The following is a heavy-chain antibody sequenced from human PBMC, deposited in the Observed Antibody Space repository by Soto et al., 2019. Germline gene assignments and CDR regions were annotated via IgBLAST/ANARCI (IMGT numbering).Heavy chain of an antibody. CDR1: GGSIRGYY. CDR3: ARLYYVSGRPLMDV. D-gene: IGHD3-10*01. CDR2: IYYSGST. Sequence: SETLSLTCAFSGGSIRGYYWSWILQPPGKGLEWIGYIYYSGSTKYNPSLKSRVTISVDTSKNQFSLKVGSLNAADSAVYYCARLYYVSGRPLMDVWGQGITVTVSS. J-gene: IGHJ6*02. V-gene: IGHV4-59*01.